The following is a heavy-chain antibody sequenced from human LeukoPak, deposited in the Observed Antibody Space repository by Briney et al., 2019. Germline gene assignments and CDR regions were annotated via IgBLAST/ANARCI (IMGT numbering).Heavy chain of an antibody. CDR3: AKERSGIPAAANY. Sequence: GGSLRLSCAASGFTFSSYAMSWVRQAPGKGLDWVSGISGSDGSTYYADSVKGRFTISRDNSKNTLYLQMNSLRAEDTAVYYCAKERSGIPAAANYWCQGTLVTVSS. V-gene: IGHV3-23*01. CDR2: ISGSDGST. D-gene: IGHD6-13*01. CDR1: GFTFSSYA. J-gene: IGHJ4*02.